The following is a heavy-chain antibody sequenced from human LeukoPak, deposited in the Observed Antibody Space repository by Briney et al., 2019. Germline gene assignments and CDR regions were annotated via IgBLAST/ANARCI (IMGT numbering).Heavy chain of an antibody. Sequence: PGGSLRLSCAASGFTFSNYGMHWVRQAPGKGLEWVAFIRYDGNTKYYVDSVKGRFTISRDNSKNTLYLQMNSLRAEDTAVYYCARGVAYSSSSEFVHWGQGTLVTVSS. D-gene: IGHD6-6*01. J-gene: IGHJ4*02. CDR3: ARGVAYSSSSEFVH. CDR2: IRYDGNTK. CDR1: GFTFSNYG. V-gene: IGHV3-30*02.